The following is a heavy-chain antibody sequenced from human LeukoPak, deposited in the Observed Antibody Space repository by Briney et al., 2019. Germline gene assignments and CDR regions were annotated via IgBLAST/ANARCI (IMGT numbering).Heavy chain of an antibody. J-gene: IGHJ4*02. Sequence: PGGSLRLSCAASGFAINSYGIHWVRQAPGKGLAWVSLISSDTNNTYYADSLKGRFTISRDNAKNSVHLQMDSLRADDTAVHYCARGHNYGYHNWGQGTLVTVSS. CDR1: GFAINSYG. D-gene: IGHD5-18*01. CDR3: ARGHNYGYHN. V-gene: IGHV3-48*01. CDR2: ISSDTNNT.